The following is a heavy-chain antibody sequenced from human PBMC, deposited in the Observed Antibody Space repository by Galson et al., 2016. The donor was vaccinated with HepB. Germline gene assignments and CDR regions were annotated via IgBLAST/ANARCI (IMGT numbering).Heavy chain of an antibody. D-gene: IGHD2-21*01. V-gene: IGHV3-73*01. J-gene: IGHJ4*02. Sequence: ASVKGRFTISRDDSKNTAYLQMNSLKTEDTAVYYCTTSLVYYFDYWGQGTLVTVSS. CDR3: TTSLVYYFDY.